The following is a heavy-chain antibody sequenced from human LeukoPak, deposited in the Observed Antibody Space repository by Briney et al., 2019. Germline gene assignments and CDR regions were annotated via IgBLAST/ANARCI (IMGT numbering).Heavy chain of an antibody. V-gene: IGHV4-34*01. Sequence: SETLSLTCAVYGGSFSGYYWSWIRQPPGKGLEWIGEINHSGSTNYNPSLKSRATISVDTSKNQFSLKLSSVTAADTAVYYCARDHSSSWYGWFDPWGQGTLVTVSS. CDR1: GGSFSGYY. J-gene: IGHJ5*02. D-gene: IGHD6-13*01. CDR3: ARDHSSSWYGWFDP. CDR2: INHSGST.